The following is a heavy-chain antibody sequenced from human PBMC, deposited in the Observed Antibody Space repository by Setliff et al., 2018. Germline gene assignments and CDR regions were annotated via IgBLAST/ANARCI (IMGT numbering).Heavy chain of an antibody. J-gene: IGHJ3*01. CDR3: AKDWWGPPESFDV. Sequence: GGSLRLSCAASGFSLSRYWMSWVRQTPGKGLEWIASINGDGADTYYAASMKGRFTISRDNSKRTLYLQMSSLRADDTAVYYCAKDWWGPPESFDVWGQGTVVTVSS. CDR1: GFSLSRYW. CDR2: INGDGADT. V-gene: IGHV3-23*01. D-gene: IGHD2-15*01.